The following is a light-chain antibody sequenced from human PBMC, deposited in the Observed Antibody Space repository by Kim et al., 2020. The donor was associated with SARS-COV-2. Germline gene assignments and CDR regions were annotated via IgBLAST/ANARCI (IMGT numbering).Light chain of an antibody. Sequence: PASISCRSSQSLLDSTGYDYLDWYLQKPGQSPQLLIYLGSNRASGVPDRFSGSGSRTDFTLKISRVEAEDVGVYYCMQALQPPLTFGQGTKVDIK. CDR1: QSLLDSTGYDY. CDR2: LGS. V-gene: IGKV2-28*01. J-gene: IGKJ1*01. CDR3: MQALQPPLT.